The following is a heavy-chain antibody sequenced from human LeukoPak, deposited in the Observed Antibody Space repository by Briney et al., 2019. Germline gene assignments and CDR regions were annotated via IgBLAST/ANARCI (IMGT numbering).Heavy chain of an antibody. J-gene: IGHJ3*02. V-gene: IGHV3-21*04. CDR3: AREWMYYNNNDYPAFDI. Sequence: GGSLRLSCAASGFTFSHYAMNWVRQAPGKGLEWVSSITSSSGYIYYADSVKGRFTISRDNSKNTLYLQMNSLRAEDTAVYYCAREWMYYNNNDYPAFDIWGHGTMVTVSS. CDR1: GFTFSHYA. CDR2: ITSSSGYI. D-gene: IGHD3-22*01.